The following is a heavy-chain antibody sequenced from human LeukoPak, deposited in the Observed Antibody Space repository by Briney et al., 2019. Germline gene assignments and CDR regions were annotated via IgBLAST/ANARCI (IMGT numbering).Heavy chain of an antibody. D-gene: IGHD6-13*01. V-gene: IGHV1-8*01. Sequence: GASVKVSCKASGYTFTSYDINWVRQATGQGLEWMGWMNPNSGNTGYAQKFQGRVTMTRNTSISTAYMELSSLRPEDTAVYYCARDLVIAAAGTPFDPWGQGTLVTVSS. CDR3: ARDLVIAAAGTPFDP. CDR1: GYTFTSYD. CDR2: MNPNSGNT. J-gene: IGHJ5*02.